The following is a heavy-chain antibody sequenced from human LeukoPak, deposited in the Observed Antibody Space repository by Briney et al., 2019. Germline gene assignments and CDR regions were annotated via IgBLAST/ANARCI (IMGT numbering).Heavy chain of an antibody. CDR1: GFTVSSNY. V-gene: IGHV3-53*01. CDR3: ARGGVLWFGELLGYFDH. J-gene: IGHJ4*02. CDR2: IYSGGST. Sequence: GGSLRLSCAASGFTVSSNYMSWVRQAPGKGLEWVSVIYSGGSTYYADSVKGRFTISRDNSKNTLYLQMNSLRAEDTVVYYCARGGVLWFGELLGYFDHWGQGTLVTVSS. D-gene: IGHD3-10*01.